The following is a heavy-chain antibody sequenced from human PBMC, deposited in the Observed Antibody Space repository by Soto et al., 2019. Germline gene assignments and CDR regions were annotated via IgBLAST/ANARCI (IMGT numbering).Heavy chain of an antibody. CDR3: AREGTDYGSAVNY. J-gene: IGHJ4*02. CDR2: INHNEGT. D-gene: IGHD4-17*01. CDR1: GGSFSGYY. Sequence: SETLSLTCAVYGGSFSGYYWSWIRQPPGKGPEWIGEINHNEGTNYNPSLESRVTMSVDTSKNQFSLNMSSVTAADTAVYYCAREGTDYGSAVNYWGQGTLVTVSS. V-gene: IGHV4-34*01.